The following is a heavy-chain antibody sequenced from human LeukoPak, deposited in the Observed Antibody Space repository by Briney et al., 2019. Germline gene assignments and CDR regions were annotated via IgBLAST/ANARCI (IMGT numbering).Heavy chain of an antibody. CDR2: ISGSADST. J-gene: IGHJ4*02. D-gene: IGHD5-12*01. CDR3: AKRHTIGGYYYFED. CDR1: GFTLSSYA. V-gene: IGHV3-23*01. Sequence: GGSLRLSCAASGFTLSSYAMTWVRQAPGKGLEWVSTISGSADSTYYADSVKGRFTISRDNSKNTLYLQMNTPSAEDTALYYCAKRHTIGGYYYFEDWGQGTLVTVSS.